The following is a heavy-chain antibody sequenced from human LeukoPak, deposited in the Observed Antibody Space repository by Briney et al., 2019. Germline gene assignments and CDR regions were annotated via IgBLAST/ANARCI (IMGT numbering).Heavy chain of an antibody. CDR2: IRGGGGDT. Sequence: GGSLRLSCAASGFTFINYAMSWVRQTPGKGLEWVSTIRGGGGDTYYADSVKGRFTISRDNSKNTLYLQMNSLRAEDTAVYYCARVLGYCSSTSCYTGFGYWGQGTLVTVSS. V-gene: IGHV3-23*01. J-gene: IGHJ4*02. D-gene: IGHD2-2*02. CDR1: GFTFINYA. CDR3: ARVLGYCSSTSCYTGFGY.